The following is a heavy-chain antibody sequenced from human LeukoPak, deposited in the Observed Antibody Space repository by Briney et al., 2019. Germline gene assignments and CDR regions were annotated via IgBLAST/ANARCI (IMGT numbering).Heavy chain of an antibody. Sequence: SETLSLTCTLSGGSLSSYYWSWIRQPPGKGLEWIGYIYYSGSTNYNPSLKSRVTISVDTSKNQFSLKLSSVTAADTAVYYCARDLRITMVRGVDYYYGMDVWGQGTTVTVSS. CDR3: ARDLRITMVRGVDYYYGMDV. V-gene: IGHV4-59*01. CDR2: IYYSGST. CDR1: GGSLSSYY. D-gene: IGHD3-10*01. J-gene: IGHJ6*02.